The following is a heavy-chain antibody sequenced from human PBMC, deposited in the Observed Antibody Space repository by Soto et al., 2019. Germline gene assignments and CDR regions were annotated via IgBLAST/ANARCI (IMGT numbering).Heavy chain of an antibody. D-gene: IGHD4-17*01. Sequence: QVQLQQSGPRLVKPSETLSLSCTVSSGPDRSHNWCWIRQPPGRGLEWIGYVYYTGDTAYNPSLRSRVTISADTSTNDIYLTLSSVTAADTAVYYCVRQGIDYLHGLVDVWGQGTTVSVSS. J-gene: IGHJ6*02. CDR3: VRQGIDYLHGLVDV. CDR2: VYYTGDT. CDR1: SGPDRSHN. V-gene: IGHV4-59*08.